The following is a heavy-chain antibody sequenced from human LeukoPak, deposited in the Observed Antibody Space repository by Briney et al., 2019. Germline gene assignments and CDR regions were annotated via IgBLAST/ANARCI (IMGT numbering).Heavy chain of an antibody. CDR1: GFTFSSYG. V-gene: IGHV3-30*18. CDR2: ISYDGSNK. CDR3: ANGGILTGYYSGAFAI. J-gene: IGHJ3*02. D-gene: IGHD3-9*01. Sequence: GGSLRLSCAASGFTFSSYGMHWVRQAPGKGLEWVAVISYDGSNKYYADSVKGRFTISRDNSKNTLYLQMNSLRAEDTAVYYCANGGILTGYYSGAFAIWGQGTMVTVSS.